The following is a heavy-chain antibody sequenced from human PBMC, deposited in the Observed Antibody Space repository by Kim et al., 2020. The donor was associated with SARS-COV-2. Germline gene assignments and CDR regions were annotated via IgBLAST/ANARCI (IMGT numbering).Heavy chain of an antibody. CDR3: ARIGVGWVRGVSYAFDI. J-gene: IGHJ3*02. Sequence: ASVKVSCKASGYTFTSYGISWVRQAPGQGLEWMGWISAYNGNTNYAQKLQGRVTMTTDTSTSTAYMELRSLRSDDTAVYYCARIGVGWVRGVSYAFDIWGQGTMVTVSS. CDR2: ISAYNGNT. CDR1: GYTFTSYG. V-gene: IGHV1-18*01. D-gene: IGHD3-10*01.